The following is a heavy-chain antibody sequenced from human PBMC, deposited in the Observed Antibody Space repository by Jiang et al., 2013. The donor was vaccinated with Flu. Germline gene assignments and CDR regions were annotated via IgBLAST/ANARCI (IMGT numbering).Heavy chain of an antibody. Sequence: GAEVKKPGASVKVSCKASGYTFSSFAMHWVRQAPGQSLEWMGRINTASGDTKYSERFQDRVTITRDTSASTVYMELSSLRFEDTAVYYCARTGRGSYWYFDLWGRAPGHCLL. V-gene: IGHV1-3*04. D-gene: IGHD1-14*01. CDR1: GYTFSSFA. CDR2: INTASGDT. J-gene: IGHJ2*01. CDR3: ARTGRGSYWYFDL.